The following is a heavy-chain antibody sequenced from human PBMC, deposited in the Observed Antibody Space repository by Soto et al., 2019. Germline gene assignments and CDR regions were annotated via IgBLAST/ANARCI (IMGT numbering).Heavy chain of an antibody. D-gene: IGHD3-16*01. V-gene: IGHV1-18*01. CDR3: VMVDNYVTPTPQDV. CDR1: GYIFVNYG. J-gene: IGHJ6*02. CDR2: ISPYTGNT. Sequence: QVQLVQSGDEVKKPGASVKVSCKASGYIFVNYGIAWVRQAPGQGRGWMGWISPYTGNTHSATKIQGRLTMTTDTSTSTAYVDLGSLTSDDTAVYYCVMVDNYVTPTPQDVWGQGTTVTVSS.